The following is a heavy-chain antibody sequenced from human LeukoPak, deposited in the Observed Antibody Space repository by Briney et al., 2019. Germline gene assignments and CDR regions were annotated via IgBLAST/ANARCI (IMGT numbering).Heavy chain of an antibody. CDR1: GFSFTDYP. CDR2: IRTTAEGAKYA. V-gene: IGHV3-48*02. D-gene: IGHD3-9*01. Sequence: GGSLRLSCATSGFSFTDYPMNWVRQAPGQGLEWISNIRTTAEGAKYAYYADSVKGGVTISRDDGKNTLYLHMNSLRDDDTAVYYCATDQRYAFDYWGQGIVVTVSS. CDR3: ATDQRYAFDY. J-gene: IGHJ4*02.